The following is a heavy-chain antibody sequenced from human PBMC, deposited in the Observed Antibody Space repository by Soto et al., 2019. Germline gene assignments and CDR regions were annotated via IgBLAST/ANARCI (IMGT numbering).Heavy chain of an antibody. D-gene: IGHD5-18*01. J-gene: IGHJ5*02. CDR1: GGSISSSSYY. CDR2: IYYSGST. CDR3: ARRREAMGNWFDP. V-gene: IGHV4-39*01. Sequence: SETLSLTCTVSGGSISSSSYYWGWIRQPPGKGLEWIGSIYYSGSTYYNPSLKSRVTISVDTSKNQFSLKLSSVTAADTAVYYFARRREAMGNWFDPYGQRTLVT.